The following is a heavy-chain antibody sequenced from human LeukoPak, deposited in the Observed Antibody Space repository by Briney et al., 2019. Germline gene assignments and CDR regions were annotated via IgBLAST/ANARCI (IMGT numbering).Heavy chain of an antibody. D-gene: IGHD3-10*01. V-gene: IGHV4-34*01. CDR3: ARGSGRWAFDI. J-gene: IGHJ3*02. CDR2: INHSGST. Sequence: SETLSLTCAVYGGSFSGYYWSWIRQPPGKGLEWIGEINHSGSTNYNPSLKSRVTISVDTSKNQFSLKLSSVTAADTAVYYCARGSGRWAFDIWGQGQWSPSLQ. CDR1: GGSFSGYY.